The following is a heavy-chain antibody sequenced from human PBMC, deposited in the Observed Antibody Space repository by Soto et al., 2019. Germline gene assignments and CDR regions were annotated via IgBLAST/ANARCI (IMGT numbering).Heavy chain of an antibody. CDR1: GGSISGYY. Sequence: QVQLQESGPGLVKPSDTLSLTCTVSGGSISGYYWSWIRQAPGKGLEYIGYIYYRGSTNYNPSLKSRVTMSVDTSRNQFSLKVNSVTAADTAVYYCARQQLLPLYYSLDVWCQGNTVTVSS. CDR3: ARQQLLPLYYSLDV. V-gene: IGHV4-59*07. D-gene: IGHD6-13*01. J-gene: IGHJ6*02. CDR2: IYYRGST.